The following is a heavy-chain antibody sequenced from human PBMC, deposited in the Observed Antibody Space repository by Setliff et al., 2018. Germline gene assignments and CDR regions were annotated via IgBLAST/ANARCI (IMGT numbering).Heavy chain of an antibody. Sequence: GGSLRLSCAASGFSFEDYGMHWVRQAPGKGLEWVSGISWDSGSIGYLDSVKGRFTISRDNAETSLYLQMNSLRAEDMALYYCAKDSRYRDSSGYYSGAFDIWGQGTMVTVS. CDR3: AKDSRYRDSSGYYSGAFDI. J-gene: IGHJ3*02. CDR1: GFSFEDYG. V-gene: IGHV3-9*03. D-gene: IGHD3-22*01. CDR2: ISWDSGSI.